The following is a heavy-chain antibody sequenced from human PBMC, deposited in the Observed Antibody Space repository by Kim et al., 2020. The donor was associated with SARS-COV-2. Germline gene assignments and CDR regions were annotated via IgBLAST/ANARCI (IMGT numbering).Heavy chain of an antibody. Sequence: GGSLRLSCAASGFTFSSYGMHWVRQAPGKGLEWVAVISYDGSNKYYADSVKGRFTISRDNSKNTLYLQMNSLRAEDTAVYYCARDGAVANFDYWGQGTLFTVSS. CDR3: ARDGAVANFDY. CDR1: GFTFSSYG. CDR2: ISYDGSNK. J-gene: IGHJ4*02. V-gene: IGHV3-30*03. D-gene: IGHD6-19*01.